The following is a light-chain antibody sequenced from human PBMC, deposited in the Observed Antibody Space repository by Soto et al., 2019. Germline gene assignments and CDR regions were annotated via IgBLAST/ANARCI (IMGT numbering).Light chain of an antibody. Sequence: AIQLTQSPSSLSASVGDRVTITCRASHVISTYFSWYQQKPGKAPQLLIHGASTLQSGVPSRFSGSASGTDFTLTISSPQPEDSAAYYCQYLYNYPFTCGGGTRVEIK. J-gene: IGKJ4*01. CDR3: QYLYNYPFT. CDR1: HVISTY. CDR2: GAS. V-gene: IGKV1D-13*01.